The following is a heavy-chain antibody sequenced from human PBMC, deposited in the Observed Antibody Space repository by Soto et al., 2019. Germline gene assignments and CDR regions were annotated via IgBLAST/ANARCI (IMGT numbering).Heavy chain of an antibody. CDR2: IYYSGST. J-gene: IGHJ6*03. CDR1: GGSISSYS. Sequence: SEPRSPTCIVSGGSISSYSWTWIRQPPGKGLEWIGYIYYSGSTNYNPSLKSRVTISVDTSKNQFSLKLSSVTAADTAVYYCARAVWFGEQDYYYYMDVWGKGTTVTVSS. V-gene: IGHV4-59*01. D-gene: IGHD3-10*01. CDR3: ARAVWFGEQDYYYYMDV.